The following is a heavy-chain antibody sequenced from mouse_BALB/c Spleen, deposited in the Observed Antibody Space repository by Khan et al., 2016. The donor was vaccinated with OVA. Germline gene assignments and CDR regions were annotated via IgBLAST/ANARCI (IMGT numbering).Heavy chain of an antibody. V-gene: IGHV3-2*02. CDR1: GYSITSDYA. Sequence: EVELVESGPGLVKPSQSLSLTCTVTGYSITSDYAWNWIRQFPGNKLEWMGYISYRGGTSYLSSLKSRISFTRVTSSNPFFLQLNSVTTEDSATYYCARWFAYWGQGTLVTVS. CDR3: ARWFAY. CDR2: ISYRGGT. J-gene: IGHJ3*01.